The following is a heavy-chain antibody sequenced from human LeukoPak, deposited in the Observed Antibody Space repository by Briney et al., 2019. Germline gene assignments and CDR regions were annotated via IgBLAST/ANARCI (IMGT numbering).Heavy chain of an antibody. Sequence: SETLSLTCTVSGGSISSYYWSWIRQPPGKGLEWIGYIYYSGSTNYNPSLKSRVTISVDTSKNQFSLKLSSVTAADTAVYYCARRSVYYGMDVWGQGTTVTVYS. V-gene: IGHV4-59*08. CDR3: ARRSVYYGMDV. J-gene: IGHJ6*02. CDR1: GGSISSYY. CDR2: IYYSGST.